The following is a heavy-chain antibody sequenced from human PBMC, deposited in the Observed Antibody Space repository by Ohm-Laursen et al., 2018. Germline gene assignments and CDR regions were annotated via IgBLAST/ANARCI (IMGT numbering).Heavy chain of an antibody. CDR3: ARKTDWNHYYFNY. CDR1: GGSISSTSYY. J-gene: IGHJ4*02. V-gene: IGHV4-39*01. D-gene: IGHD1-1*01. CDR2: IYYTGST. Sequence: GTLSLTCIVSGGSISSTSYYWGWIRQPPGKGLEWIGSIYYTGSTYFNPSLQSRVTISVDTSKNHFSLNLSSVTAADTAMYYCARKTDWNHYYFNYWGQGTLVTVSS.